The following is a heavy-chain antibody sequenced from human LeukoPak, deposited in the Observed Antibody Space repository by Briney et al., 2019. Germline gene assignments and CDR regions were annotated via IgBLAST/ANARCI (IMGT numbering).Heavy chain of an antibody. V-gene: IGHV4-39*06. CDR3: ATSSSGSGYYEYYFDY. CDR2: IYYSGST. J-gene: IGHJ4*02. D-gene: IGHD3-22*01. Sequence: SETLSLTCTVSGGSISSSSYYWGWIRQPPGKGLEWIGSIYYSGSTYYNPSLKSRVTISVDTSKNQFPLKLSSVTAADTAVYYCATSSSGSGYYEYYFDYWGQGTLVTVSS. CDR1: GGSISSSSYY.